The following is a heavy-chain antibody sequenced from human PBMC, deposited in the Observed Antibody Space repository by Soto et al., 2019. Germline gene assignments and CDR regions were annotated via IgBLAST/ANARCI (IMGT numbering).Heavy chain of an antibody. J-gene: IGHJ5*02. V-gene: IGHV3-49*03. CDR3: TRDRYGYSGYDPNWFDP. Sequence: GGSLRLSCTASGFTFGDYAMSWFRQAPGKGLEWVGFIRSKAYGGTTEYAASVKGRFTISRDDSKSIAYLQMNSLKTEDTAVYYCTRDRYGYSGYDPNWFDPWGQGTLVTVSS. D-gene: IGHD5-12*01. CDR2: IRSKAYGGTT. CDR1: GFTFGDYA.